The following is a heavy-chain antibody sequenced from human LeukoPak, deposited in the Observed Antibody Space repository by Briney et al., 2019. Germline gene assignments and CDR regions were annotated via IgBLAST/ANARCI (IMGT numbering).Heavy chain of an antibody. Sequence: GGSLRPSCAASGFTFSSYSMNWVRQAPGKGLEWVSSISSSSSYIYYADSVKGRFTISRDNAKNSLYLQMNSLRAEDTAVYYCARAPGIAAAEYYFDYWGQGTLVTVSS. CDR2: ISSSSSYI. CDR3: ARAPGIAAAEYYFDY. D-gene: IGHD6-13*01. J-gene: IGHJ4*02. CDR1: GFTFSSYS. V-gene: IGHV3-21*01.